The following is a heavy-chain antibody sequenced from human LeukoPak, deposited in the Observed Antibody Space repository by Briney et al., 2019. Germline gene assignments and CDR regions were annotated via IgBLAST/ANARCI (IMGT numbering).Heavy chain of an antibody. D-gene: IGHD6-19*01. CDR1: GFTFSSYG. Sequence: GGSLRLSCAASGFTFSSYGMSWVRQAPGKGLEWVSGISASGGYTYYADSVRGRFTVSRVSSKNTLYLQLNSLRAEDTAVYSCAKEAGSGWSYFDCWGQGTLVTVSS. J-gene: IGHJ4*02. CDR3: AKEAGSGWSYFDC. V-gene: IGHV3-23*01. CDR2: ISASGGYT.